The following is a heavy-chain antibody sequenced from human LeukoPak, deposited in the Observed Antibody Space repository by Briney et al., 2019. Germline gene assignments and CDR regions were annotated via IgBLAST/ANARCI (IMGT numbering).Heavy chain of an antibody. CDR3: ARAGITIFGVVIMQNWYFDL. J-gene: IGHJ2*01. D-gene: IGHD3-3*01. V-gene: IGHV4-31*03. Sequence: PSQTLSLTCTVSGGSISSGGCYWSWIRQHTGKGLEWIGYIYYSGSTYYNPSLKSRVTISVDTSKNQFSLKLSSVTAADTAVYYCARAGITIFGVVIMQNWYFDLWGRGTLVTVSS. CDR2: IYYSGST. CDR1: GGSISSGGCY.